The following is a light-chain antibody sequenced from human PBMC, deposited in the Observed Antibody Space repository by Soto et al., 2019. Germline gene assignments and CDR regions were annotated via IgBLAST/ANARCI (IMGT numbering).Light chain of an antibody. CDR1: SSDVGSYHL. CDR3: CSYAGSSTLV. J-gene: IGLJ3*02. V-gene: IGLV2-23*02. Sequence: QSALTQPASVSGSPGQSITISCTGTSSDVGSYHLVSWYQQHPGKSPKLMIYEVSQRASGVSNRFSGSKSGTTASLTISGLQAEDEADYFCCSYAGSSTLVFGVGTKVTVL. CDR2: EVS.